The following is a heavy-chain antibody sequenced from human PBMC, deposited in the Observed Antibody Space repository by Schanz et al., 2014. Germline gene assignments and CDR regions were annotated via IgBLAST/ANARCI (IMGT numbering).Heavy chain of an antibody. V-gene: IGHV3-21*01. CDR1: GFIFSSYS. J-gene: IGHJ3*02. CDR2: ISESGNYI. D-gene: IGHD2-21*01. Sequence: EGQLVDSGGGLVKPGGSLRLSCAASGFIFSSYSMNWVRQAPGKGLGWVSSISESGNYIYYADSVNGRFPVSRESALTSLCVQMNSLRDVDTTVFYCTRGGGFCGGDPCPVFAFDIWGQGSMVTVSS. CDR3: TRGGGFCGGDPCPVFAFDI.